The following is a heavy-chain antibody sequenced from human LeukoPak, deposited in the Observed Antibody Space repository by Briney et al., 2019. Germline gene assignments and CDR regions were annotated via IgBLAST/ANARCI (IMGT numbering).Heavy chain of an antibody. J-gene: IGHJ4*02. D-gene: IGHD4-17*01. CDR1: GGSFSGYY. CDR2: INHSGST. Sequence: KPSETLSLTCAVYGGSFSGYYWSWIRQPPGRGLEWIGEINHSGSTNYNPSLKSRVTISVDTSKNQFSLKLSSVTAADTAVYYCARGVRGPPTVRYARWGQGTLVTVSS. V-gene: IGHV4-34*01. CDR3: ARGVRGPPTVRYAR.